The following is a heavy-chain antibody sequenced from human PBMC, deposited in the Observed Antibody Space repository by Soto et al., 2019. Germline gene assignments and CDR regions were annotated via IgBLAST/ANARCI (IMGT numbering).Heavy chain of an antibody. V-gene: IGHV3-7*03. CDR3: ASGGYFLDY. CDR2: IKNDGSEK. CDR1: GITFSTYW. Sequence: PVGSLRLSCVASGITFSTYWMDWVRQAPGKGLEWVANIKNDGSEKHYVDSVKGRFIISRDNAKKSLYLQMNSLRADDTAVYYCASGGYFLDYWGQGTLVTVSS. D-gene: IGHD3-22*01. J-gene: IGHJ4*02.